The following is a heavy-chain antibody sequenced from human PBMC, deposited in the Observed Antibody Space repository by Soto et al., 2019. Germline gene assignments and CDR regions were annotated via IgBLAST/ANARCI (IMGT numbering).Heavy chain of an antibody. V-gene: IGHV1-69*04. Sequence: ASVKVSCKASGGTFSSYTISWVRQAPGQGLEWMGRIIPILGIANYAQKFQGRVTITADKSTSTAYMELSSLRSEDTAVYYCARDKDYSRQELFYWGQGTLVTVSS. CDR2: IIPILGIA. D-gene: IGHD2-15*01. J-gene: IGHJ4*02. CDR3: ARDKDYSRQELFY. CDR1: GGTFSSYT.